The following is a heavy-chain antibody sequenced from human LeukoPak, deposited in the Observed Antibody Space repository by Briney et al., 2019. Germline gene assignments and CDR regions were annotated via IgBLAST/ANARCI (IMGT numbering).Heavy chain of an antibody. Sequence: SETLSLTCSVSGVSISSSDYYWGWIRQPPGKGLEWIGSIYHSGSTYYYPSLKSRVTISVDTSKNQFSLKLSSVTAADTAVYYCATTYGSAFDPWGQGTPVTVSS. V-gene: IGHV4-39*07. CDR2: IYHSGST. J-gene: IGHJ5*02. D-gene: IGHD3-10*01. CDR1: GVSISSSDYY. CDR3: ATTYGSAFDP.